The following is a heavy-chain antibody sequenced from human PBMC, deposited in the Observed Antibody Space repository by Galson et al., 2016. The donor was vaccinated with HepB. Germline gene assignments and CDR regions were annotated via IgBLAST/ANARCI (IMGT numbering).Heavy chain of an antibody. CDR3: ASTPGVTSMDPFYSYYGLDV. D-gene: IGHD2/OR15-2a*01. CDR2: ISASTGST. Sequence: SLRLSCAASGFTFATYAMSWVRQAPGKGLEWVSAISASTGSTYYADSVKGRFTISRDNSRRMLFPQMDSLRAGDTAVYYCASTPGVTSMDPFYSYYGLDVWGRGTTVTVSS. CDR1: GFTFATYA. J-gene: IGHJ6*02. V-gene: IGHV3-23*01.